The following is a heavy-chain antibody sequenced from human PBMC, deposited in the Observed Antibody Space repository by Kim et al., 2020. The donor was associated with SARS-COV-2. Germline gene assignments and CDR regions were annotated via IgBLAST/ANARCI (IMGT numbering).Heavy chain of an antibody. Sequence: ASVKVSCKASGYTFTSYAMNWVRQAPGQGLEWMGWINTNTGNPTYAQGFTGRFVFSLDTSVSTAYLQISSLKAEDTAVYYCARDVFAEEIVVVAARGNNWFDPWGQGTLVTVSS. J-gene: IGHJ5*02. CDR2: INTNTGNP. CDR3: ARDVFAEEIVVVAARGNNWFDP. V-gene: IGHV7-4-1*02. CDR1: GYTFTSYA. D-gene: IGHD2-15*01.